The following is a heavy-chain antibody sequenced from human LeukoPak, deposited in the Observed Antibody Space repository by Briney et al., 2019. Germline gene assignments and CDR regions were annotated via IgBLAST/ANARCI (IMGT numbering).Heavy chain of an antibody. D-gene: IGHD3-9*01. CDR3: AKPYSGTILTGWFDP. CDR1: GFTFRTYG. V-gene: IGHV3-23*01. J-gene: IGHJ5*02. Sequence: GTSLRLSCAASGFTFRTYGMHWVRQAPGKGLEWVSIISGSGGSTSYADSVKGRFTISRDNSKNTLYLQMNSLRAEDTALYYCAKPYSGTILTGWFDPWGQGTLVTVSS. CDR2: ISGSGGST.